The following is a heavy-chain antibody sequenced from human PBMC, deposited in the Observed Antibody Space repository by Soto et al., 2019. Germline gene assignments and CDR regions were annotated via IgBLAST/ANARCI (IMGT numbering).Heavy chain of an antibody. V-gene: IGHV3-11*01. CDR1: VFTFRDYD. D-gene: IGHD6-6*01. J-gene: IGHJ4*02. CDR3: ARKGPSAARPND. Sequence: QVQLLEAGGGLVRPGGSLRLSCAASVFTFRDYDMSCFRQAPGKGLECVSCISSSGTATYYSDSWNGRFTISRDNAKNSLYVEMNSLRVEGSAVYYCARKGPSAARPNDWGQGTLVTVST. CDR2: ISSSGTAT.